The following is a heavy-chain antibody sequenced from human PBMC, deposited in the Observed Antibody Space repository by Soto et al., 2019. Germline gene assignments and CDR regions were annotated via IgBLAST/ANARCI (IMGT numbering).Heavy chain of an antibody. V-gene: IGHV3-23*01. CDR3: AKDRQAGFDY. Sequence: SLKLSCAASGVTFSSYAMSWVRQAPGKGLEWVSAISGSGGSTYYADSVKGRFTISRDNSKNTLYLQMNSLRAEDTAVYYCAKDRQAGFDYWGQGTLVTVSS. J-gene: IGHJ4*02. CDR2: ISGSGGST. CDR1: GVTFSSYA.